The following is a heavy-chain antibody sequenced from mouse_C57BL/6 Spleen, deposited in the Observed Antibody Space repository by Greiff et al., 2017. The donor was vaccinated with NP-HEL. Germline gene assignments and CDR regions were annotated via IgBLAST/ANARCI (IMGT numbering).Heavy chain of an antibody. CDR3: ARAYYSNYVYWDFDV. CDR2: ISAGGSYT. CDR1: GFTFSSYA. Sequence: DVKLVESGGGLVKPGGSLKLSCAASGFTFSSYAMSWVRQTPEKRLEWVATISAGGSYTYYPDNVKGRFTITRDNAKNNLYLQMSHLKSEDTAMYYCARAYYSNYVYWDFDVWGTGTTVTVSS. J-gene: IGHJ1*03. D-gene: IGHD2-5*01. V-gene: IGHV5-4*03.